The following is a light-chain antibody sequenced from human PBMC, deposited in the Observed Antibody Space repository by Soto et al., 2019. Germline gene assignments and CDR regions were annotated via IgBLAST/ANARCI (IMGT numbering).Light chain of an antibody. V-gene: IGKV3-20*01. J-gene: IGKJ4*01. Sequence: DIVLTQSPGTLSLSPGERATLSCRASQSVSSSYLAWYQQKPGQAPRLLIYGASSRATGIPDRFSGSGSGTDFTLTISRLEPEDFAVYYCHQYSTSPLTFGGGTKVDIK. CDR3: HQYSTSPLT. CDR2: GAS. CDR1: QSVSSSY.